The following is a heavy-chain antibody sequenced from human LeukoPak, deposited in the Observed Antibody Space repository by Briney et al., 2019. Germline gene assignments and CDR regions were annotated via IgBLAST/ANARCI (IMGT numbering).Heavy chain of an antibody. CDR3: TTRLGASQGPLAPKFDY. Sequence: GGSLKLSCAASGFTYGGSALHWVRQASGKGLEWVGRVRSKANNYATTYVAPVKGRFTISRDDSKNTAYLQMNSLKTEDTAVYYCTTRLGASQGPLAPKFDYWGQGALVTVSS. D-gene: IGHD3-16*01. CDR2: VRSKANNYAT. CDR1: GFTYGGSA. J-gene: IGHJ4*02. V-gene: IGHV3-73*01.